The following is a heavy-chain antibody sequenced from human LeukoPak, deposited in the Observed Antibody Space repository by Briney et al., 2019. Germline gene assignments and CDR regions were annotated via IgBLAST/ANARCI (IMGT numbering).Heavy chain of an antibody. CDR1: GGTFSSYA. Sequence: GASVKVSCKASGGTFSSYAISWVRQAPGQGLEWMGGIIPIFGTANYAQKFQGRVTITADESTSTAYMELSSLRSEDTAVYYCASGPGAIIAAAYEGYWGQGTLVTVSS. CDR3: ASGPGAIIAAAYEGY. D-gene: IGHD6-13*01. J-gene: IGHJ4*02. V-gene: IGHV1-69*13. CDR2: IIPIFGTA.